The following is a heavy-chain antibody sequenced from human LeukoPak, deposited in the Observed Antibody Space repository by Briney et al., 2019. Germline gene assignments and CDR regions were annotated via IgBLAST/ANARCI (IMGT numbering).Heavy chain of an antibody. CDR1: GFTVSSNY. CDR3: ARDQVPAAIGY. CDR2: IYSGGST. V-gene: IGHV3-53*01. Sequence: PGGSLRLSCAASGFTVSSNYMSWVRQAPGKGLEWVSVIYSGGSTYYADSVKGRFTISRDNSKNTLYLQMNSLRAEDTAVYYCARDQVPAAIGYWGQGTLVTVSS. D-gene: IGHD2-2*01. J-gene: IGHJ4*02.